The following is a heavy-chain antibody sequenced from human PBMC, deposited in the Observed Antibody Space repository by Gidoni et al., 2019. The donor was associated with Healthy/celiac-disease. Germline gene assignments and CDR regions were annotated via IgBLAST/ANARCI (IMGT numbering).Heavy chain of an antibody. CDR2: IRSKAYGGTT. CDR3: TRDLFEWELLWGDAFDI. V-gene: IGHV3-49*03. Sequence: EVQLVESGGGLVQPGRSLRLSCTASGFTFGDYAMSWFRQAPGKGLEWVGFIRSKAYGGTTEYAASVKGRFTISRDDSKSIAYLQMNSLKTEDTAVYYCTRDLFEWELLWGDAFDIWGQGTMVTVSS. J-gene: IGHJ3*02. CDR1: GFTFGDYA. D-gene: IGHD1-26*01.